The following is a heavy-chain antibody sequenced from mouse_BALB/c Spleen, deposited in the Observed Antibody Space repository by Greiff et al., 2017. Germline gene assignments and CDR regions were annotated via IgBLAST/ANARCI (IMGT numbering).Heavy chain of an antibody. Sequence: QVQLQQSGAELARPGASVKMSCKASGYTFTSYTMHWVKQRPGQGLEWIGYINPSSGYTNYNQKFKDKATLTADKSSSTAYMQLSSLTSEDSAVYYCARWGITTVGFDYWGQGTTLTVSS. CDR2: INPSSGYT. CDR1: GYTFTSYT. CDR3: ARWGITTVGFDY. V-gene: IGHV1-4*01. J-gene: IGHJ2*01. D-gene: IGHD1-1*01.